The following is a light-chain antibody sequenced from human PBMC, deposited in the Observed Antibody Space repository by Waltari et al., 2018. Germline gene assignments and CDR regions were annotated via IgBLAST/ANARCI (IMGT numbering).Light chain of an antibody. V-gene: IGKV3-20*01. CDR1: QSLGKNY. J-gene: IGKJ2*01. CDR2: GAS. Sequence: IVLTQSPGTLSLSPGDRASLSCKASQSLGKNYLAWYQHKPCQAPRLLIYGASSRAAGIPDRFSGSGSGPDFTLTISRLEPEDFAVYYCQQYASSVLYTFGQGTKLEIK. CDR3: QQYASSVLYT.